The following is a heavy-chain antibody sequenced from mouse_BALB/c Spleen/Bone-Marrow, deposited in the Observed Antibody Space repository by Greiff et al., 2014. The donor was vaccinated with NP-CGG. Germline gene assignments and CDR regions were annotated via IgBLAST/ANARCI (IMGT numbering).Heavy chain of an antibody. Sequence: EVQLQQSGPELVKPGASVKISCKASGYSFTGYFMNWVMQSHGKSFEWIGRINPYNGDTFYNQKFKGKATLTVDKSSSTAHMELRSLASEDSAVYYCARSGYYGSSYFDYWGQGTTLTVSS. CDR1: GYSFTGYF. CDR3: ARSGYYGSSYFDY. V-gene: IGHV1-20*02. CDR2: INPYNGDT. D-gene: IGHD1-1*01. J-gene: IGHJ2*01.